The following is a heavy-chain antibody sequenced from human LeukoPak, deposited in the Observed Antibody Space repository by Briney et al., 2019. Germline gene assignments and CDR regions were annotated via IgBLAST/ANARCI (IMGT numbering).Heavy chain of an antibody. J-gene: IGHJ4*02. CDR3: AKDTHSRHSIVVVVAATDY. CDR1: GFTFSSYG. D-gene: IGHD2-15*01. V-gene: IGHV3-30*02. Sequence: PGGSLRLSCAASGFTFSSYGMRWVRQAPGKGLEWVAFIRYDGSNKYYADSVKGRFTISRDNSRNTLYLQMNSLRAEDTAVYYCAKDTHSRHSIVVVVAATDYWGQGTLVTVSS. CDR2: IRYDGSNK.